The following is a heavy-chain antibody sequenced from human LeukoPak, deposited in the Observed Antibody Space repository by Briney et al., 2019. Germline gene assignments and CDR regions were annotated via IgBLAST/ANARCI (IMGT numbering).Heavy chain of an antibody. D-gene: IGHD5-18*01. J-gene: IGHJ4*02. CDR3: AKFGNGIQLIYYFDY. CDR1: GFTFSSYA. V-gene: IGHV3-23*01. CDR2: ISGSGGST. Sequence: GGSLSLSCAASGFTFSSYAMSWVRHAPGEGLECLSSISGSGGSTYYADSVKGRFTISRDNSKNTLYLQMNSLRAEDTAVYYCAKFGNGIQLIYYFDYWGQGTLVTVSS.